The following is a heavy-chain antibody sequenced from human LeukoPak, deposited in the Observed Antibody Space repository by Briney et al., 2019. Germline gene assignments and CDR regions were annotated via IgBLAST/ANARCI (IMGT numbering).Heavy chain of an antibody. V-gene: IGHV1-69*05. D-gene: IGHD3-22*01. Sequence: SVKVSCKASGYTFTSYYMHWVRQAPGQGLEWMGRIIPIFGTANYAQKFQGRVTITTDESTSTAYMELSSLRSEDTAVYYCARAPYYYDSSGYPPDYWGQGTLVTVSS. CDR2: IIPIFGTA. J-gene: IGHJ4*02. CDR3: ARAPYYYDSSGYPPDY. CDR1: GYTFTSYY.